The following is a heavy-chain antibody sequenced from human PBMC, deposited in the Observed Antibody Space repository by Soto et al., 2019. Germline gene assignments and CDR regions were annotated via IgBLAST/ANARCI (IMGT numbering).Heavy chain of an antibody. CDR3: ARDLSSYSSSSGRGTYYYGMDV. CDR2: INPNSGGT. V-gene: IGHV1-2*04. CDR1: GYTFTGYY. Sequence: ASVKVSCKASGYTFTGYYMHWVRQAPGQGREWMGWINPNSGGTNYAQKFQGWVTMTRDTSISTAYMELSRLRSDDTAVYYCARDLSSYSSSSGRGTYYYGMDVWGQGXTVTVYS. J-gene: IGHJ6*02. D-gene: IGHD6-6*01.